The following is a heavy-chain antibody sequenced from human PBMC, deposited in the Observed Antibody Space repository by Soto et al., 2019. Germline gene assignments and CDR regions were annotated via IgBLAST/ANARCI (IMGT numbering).Heavy chain of an antibody. Sequence: QVQLVESGGGVVQPGKSLRLSCAASGFTFTRTATHWVRQAPGKGLEWVALIWYDGSYDYYADSVKGRFTISRGKSTDTVSLQMNSLRADDTAVYYCARDSHGDYDLAYWGQGTLVTVSS. CDR1: GFTFTRTA. D-gene: IGHD4-17*01. CDR2: IWYDGSYD. CDR3: ARDSHGDYDLAY. J-gene: IGHJ4*02. V-gene: IGHV3-33*01.